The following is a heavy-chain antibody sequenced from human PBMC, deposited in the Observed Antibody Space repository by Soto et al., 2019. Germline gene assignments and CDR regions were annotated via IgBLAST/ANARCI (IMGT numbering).Heavy chain of an antibody. V-gene: IGHV1-69*13. J-gene: IGHJ4*02. D-gene: IGHD3-10*01. CDR1: GGTFSSYA. CDR3: ATGRTMVRGANPYFDY. CDR2: IIPIFGTA. Sequence: SVKVSCKASGGTFSSYAISWVRQAPGQGLEWMGGIIPIFGTANYAQKFQGRVTITADESTSTAYMELSSLRSEDTAVYYCATGRTMVRGANPYFDYWGQGTLVTV.